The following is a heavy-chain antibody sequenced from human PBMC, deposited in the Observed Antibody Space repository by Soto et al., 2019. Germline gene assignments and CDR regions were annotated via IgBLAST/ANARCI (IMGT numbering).Heavy chain of an antibody. Sequence: SETLSLTCTVSGASISSYYWTWIRQLPGKGLEWIAYSHYSGDTRYNPSLSSRVTASVDTSKNQFYLRLNSVSAADTAVYFCARHAATAYGRLAYVDLWGRGSLVTLSS. J-gene: IGHJ2*01. CDR1: GASISSYY. D-gene: IGHD2-21*02. CDR2: SHYSGDT. V-gene: IGHV4-59*08. CDR3: ARHAATAYGRLAYVDL.